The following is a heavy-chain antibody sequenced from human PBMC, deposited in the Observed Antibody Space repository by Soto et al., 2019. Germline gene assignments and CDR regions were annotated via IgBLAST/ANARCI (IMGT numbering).Heavy chain of an antibody. CDR3: ARVPRGSRYFYYLDV. Sequence: QVQLVQSGAXXKKXXXSVKXXCXXXXXXXTGXXXXWVRQATGQGLEWMGWMNLNGGNTGYAQTFQGRVSMTGNPSISTAYMELSSLRSEDTAVYYCARVPRGSRYFYYLDVWGKGTTVIVSS. V-gene: IGHV1-8*01. D-gene: IGHD3-16*01. CDR1: XXXXTGXX. CDR2: MNLNGGNT. J-gene: IGHJ6*03.